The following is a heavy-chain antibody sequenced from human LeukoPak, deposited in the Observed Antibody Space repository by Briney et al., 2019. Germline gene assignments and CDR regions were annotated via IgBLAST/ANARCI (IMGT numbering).Heavy chain of an antibody. J-gene: IGHJ5*02. D-gene: IGHD4-17*01. CDR3: ARDRQTYGDYDP. CDR2: IIPIFGTA. CDR1: GGTFSSYA. Sequence: ASVKVSCKASGGTFSSYAISWVRQAPGQGLEWMGRIIPIFGTANYAQKCQGRVTITTDESTSTAYMELSSLRSEDTAVYYCARDRQTYGDYDPWGQGTLVTVSS. V-gene: IGHV1-69*05.